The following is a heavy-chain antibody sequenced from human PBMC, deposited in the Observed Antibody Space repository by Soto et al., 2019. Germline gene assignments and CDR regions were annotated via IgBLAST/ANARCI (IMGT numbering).Heavy chain of an antibody. D-gene: IGHD6-19*01. CDR1: GFSFSSYG. CDR2: ISYDGNKE. J-gene: IGHJ6*02. V-gene: IGHV3-30*18. Sequence: HPGGSLRLSCAASGFSFSSYGMHWVRQVPGQGPEWVAVISYDGNKETYADSVKGRFTISRDNSKNTLYLQMNSLRVEDTALYYCAKEGRQWLTYYYYGMDVWGQGTSVTVSS. CDR3: AKEGRQWLTYYYYGMDV.